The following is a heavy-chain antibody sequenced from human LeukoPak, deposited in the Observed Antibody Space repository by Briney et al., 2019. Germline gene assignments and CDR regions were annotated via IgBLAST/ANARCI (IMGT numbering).Heavy chain of an antibody. CDR1: GFTFSSYD. J-gene: IGHJ4*02. CDR3: ARGFSIAAAGTTDFDY. D-gene: IGHD6-13*01. CDR2: IGTAGDT. V-gene: IGHV3-13*01. Sequence: PGGSLRLSCAASGFTFSSYDMHWVRQATGKGLEWVSAIGTAGDTYYPGSVKGRFTISRENAKNSLYLQMNSLRAGDTAVYYCARGFSIAAAGTTDFDYWGQGTLVTVSS.